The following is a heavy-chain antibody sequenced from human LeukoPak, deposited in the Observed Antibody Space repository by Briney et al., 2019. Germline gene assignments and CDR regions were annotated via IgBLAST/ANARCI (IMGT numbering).Heavy chain of an antibody. J-gene: IGHJ4*02. CDR3: ARRQCSGGSCYYFDS. D-gene: IGHD2-15*01. CDR2: IHPGDSST. V-gene: IGHV5-51*01. CDR1: GYNFSNYW. Sequence: GESLKISCKGFGYNFSNYWIGWVRQMPGKGLEWMGIIHPGDSSTRYSPSLQGQVTILSDKPINTAYLQWSSLKASDTAMYYCARRQCSGGSCYYFDSWGQGTLVTVSS.